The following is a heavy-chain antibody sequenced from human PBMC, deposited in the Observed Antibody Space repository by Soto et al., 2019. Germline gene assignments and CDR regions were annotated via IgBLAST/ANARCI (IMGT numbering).Heavy chain of an antibody. Sequence: ASVKVSCKASGYTFTSYGISWVRQAPGQGLEWMGWISAYNGNTNYAQKLQGRVTMTTDTSTSTAYMELRSLRSDDTAVYYCARDKEGGIMIIFGGVIDPVYFDFWGQGTRVTVSS. J-gene: IGHJ4*02. CDR1: GYTFTSYG. CDR3: ARDKEGGIMIIFGGVIDPVYFDF. CDR2: ISAYNGNT. V-gene: IGHV1-18*01. D-gene: IGHD3-16*02.